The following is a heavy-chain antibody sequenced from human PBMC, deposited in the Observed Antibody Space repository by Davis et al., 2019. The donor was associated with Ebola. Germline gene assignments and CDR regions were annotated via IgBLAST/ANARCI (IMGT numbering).Heavy chain of an antibody. D-gene: IGHD3-9*01. CDR2: INTNTGNP. J-gene: IGHJ4*02. V-gene: IGHV7-4-1*02. Sequence: ASVKVSCKVSGYTLTDLSMHWVRQAPGQGLEWMGWINTNTGNPTYAQGFTGRFVFSLDTSVSTAYLQISSLKAEDTAVYYCARGGPYYDILTGYYFLDYWGQGTLVTVSS. CDR3: ARGGPYYDILTGYYFLDY. CDR1: GYTLTDLS.